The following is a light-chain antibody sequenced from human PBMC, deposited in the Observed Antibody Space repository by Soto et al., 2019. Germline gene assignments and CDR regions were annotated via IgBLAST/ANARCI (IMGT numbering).Light chain of an antibody. CDR2: DVS. V-gene: IGLV2-14*01. Sequence: QSALTQPASVSGSPGQSITISCTGTSSDVGGYNYVSWYQQHPGKAPKLMIYDVSNRPSGVSTRFSGSKSGNTAPLTISGLQAEDEADYYCTSYTSSSTLVFGGGTKLTVL. CDR1: SSDVGGYNY. CDR3: TSYTSSSTLV. J-gene: IGLJ2*01.